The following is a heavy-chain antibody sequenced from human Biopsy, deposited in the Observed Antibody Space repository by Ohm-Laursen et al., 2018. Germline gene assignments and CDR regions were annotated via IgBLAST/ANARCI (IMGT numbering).Heavy chain of an antibody. V-gene: IGHV4-59*07. CDR1: DGSINSYY. J-gene: IGHJ4*02. CDR3: ARVGAGAPSIDYFDY. CDR2: IYYSGST. D-gene: IGHD1-26*01. Sequence: SDTLSLTCIVSDGSINSYYWNWIRQPPGKRLEWIGNIYYSGSTNYNPSLRSRVTISVDRSKNQFSLELSSVTAADTAVYYCARVGAGAPSIDYFDYWGQGALVTVSS.